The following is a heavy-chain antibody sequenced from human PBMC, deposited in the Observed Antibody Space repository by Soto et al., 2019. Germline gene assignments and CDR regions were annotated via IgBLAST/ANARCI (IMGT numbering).Heavy chain of an antibody. V-gene: IGHV3-30*18. J-gene: IGHJ5*02. Sequence: QVQLVESGGGVVQPGRSLRLSCAASGFTFSSYGMHRVRQAPGKGLEWVAVISYDGSNKYYADSVKGRFTISRDNSKNTLYLQMNSLRAEDTAVYHCAKDLFSSGSGGLEWFDPWGQGSLVTVSS. CDR1: GFTFSSYG. D-gene: IGHD3-10*01. CDR3: AKDLFSSGSGGLEWFDP. CDR2: ISYDGSNK.